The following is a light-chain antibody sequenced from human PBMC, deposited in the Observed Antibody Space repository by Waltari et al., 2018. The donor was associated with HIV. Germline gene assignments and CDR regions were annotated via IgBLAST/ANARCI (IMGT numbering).Light chain of an antibody. J-gene: IGLJ1*01. CDR2: GVS. V-gene: IGLV2-8*01. CDR3: SSYAGSRGGG. Sequence: SALTQPPSASGSPGQSVTISCTGTSSDVGGYNYVSWYKLHPGKAPNPRIDGVSTRSAGVLARFSGYKSSNTASLSVSGLQAEYEADYYCSSYAGSRGGGFGTGTKVTVL. CDR1: SSDVGGYNY.